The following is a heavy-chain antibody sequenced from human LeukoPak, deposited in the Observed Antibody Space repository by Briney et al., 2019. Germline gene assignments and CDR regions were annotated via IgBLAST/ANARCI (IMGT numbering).Heavy chain of an antibody. V-gene: IGHV3-15*01. CDR3: TTELLFPYYYFDY. CDR2: IKSKTDGGTT. J-gene: IGHJ4*02. Sequence: GGSLRLSCAASGFTFSNAWMSWVRQAPGKGLEWVGRIKSKTDGGTTDYAAPVKGRFTISRDDTKNTLYLQINSLKTEYTAVYYCTTELLFPYYYFDYWGQGTLVTVSS. CDR1: GFTFSNAW. D-gene: IGHD2-21*02.